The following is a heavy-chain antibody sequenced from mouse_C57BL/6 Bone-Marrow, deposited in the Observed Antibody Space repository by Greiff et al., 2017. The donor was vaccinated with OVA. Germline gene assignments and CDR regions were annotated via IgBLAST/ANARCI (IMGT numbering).Heavy chain of an antibody. CDR2: IYPRSGNT. J-gene: IGHJ2*01. V-gene: IGHV1-81*01. CDR3: ARWPHYYGSSSDY. Sequence: VKLQESGAELARPGASVKLSCKASGYTFTSYGISWVKQRTGQGLEWIGEIYPRSGNTYYNEKFKGKATLTADKSSSTAYMELRSLTSEDSAVYFCARWPHYYGSSSDYWGQGTTLTVSS. CDR1: GYTFTSYG. D-gene: IGHD1-1*01.